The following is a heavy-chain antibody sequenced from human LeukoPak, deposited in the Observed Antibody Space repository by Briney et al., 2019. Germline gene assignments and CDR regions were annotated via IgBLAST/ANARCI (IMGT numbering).Heavy chain of an antibody. Sequence: GSLRLSCAASGFTFSNYAMSWVRQAPGKGLECVSAISDSGDKTDYADSVRGRFTIYRDNSEDTLYLQMNSLGAADTAVYYCAKERPYNWKLDYWGQGTLVTVSS. CDR3: AKERPYNWKLDY. D-gene: IGHD1-20*01. V-gene: IGHV3-23*01. CDR2: ISDSGDKT. CDR1: GFTFSNYA. J-gene: IGHJ4*02.